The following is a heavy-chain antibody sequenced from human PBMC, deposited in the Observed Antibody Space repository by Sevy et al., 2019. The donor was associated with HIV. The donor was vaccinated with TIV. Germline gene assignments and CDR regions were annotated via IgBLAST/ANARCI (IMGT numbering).Heavy chain of an antibody. CDR1: GFTFSDHG. J-gene: IGHJ4*02. D-gene: IGHD4-17*01. CDR3: AKEDYGGNLPNYFAS. CDR2: ISYDGNNR. Sequence: GESLKISCAASGFTFSDHGMHWVRQAPGKGLDWVAAISYDGNNRYNADSVKGRFTISRDNSKNTLYLQMDSVRPEDTAVYYCAKEDYGGNLPNYFASWGQGTRVTVSS. V-gene: IGHV3-30*18.